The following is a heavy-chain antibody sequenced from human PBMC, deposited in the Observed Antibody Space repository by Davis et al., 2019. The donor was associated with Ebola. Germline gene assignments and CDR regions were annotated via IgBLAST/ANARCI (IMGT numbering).Heavy chain of an antibody. Sequence: SETLSLTCTVSGGSISSYYWSWIRQPPGKGLEWIGYIYYSGSTNYNPSLKSRVTISVDTSKNQFSLKLSSVTAADPAVYYCARLGSGYYYSSRDAFDIWGQGTMVTVSS. CDR1: GGSISSYY. CDR3: ARLGSGYYYSSRDAFDI. V-gene: IGHV4-59*01. D-gene: IGHD3-22*01. CDR2: IYYSGST. J-gene: IGHJ3*02.